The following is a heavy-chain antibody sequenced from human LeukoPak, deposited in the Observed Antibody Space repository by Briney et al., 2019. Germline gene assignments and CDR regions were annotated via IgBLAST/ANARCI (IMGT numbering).Heavy chain of an antibody. J-gene: IGHJ6*02. V-gene: IGHV6-1*01. CDR1: GDSVSSNSAA. CDR3: ARGSGSRVYYGMDV. CDR2: TCYRSKWYN. D-gene: IGHD6-19*01. Sequence: SQTLSLTCAISGDSVSSNSAAWNWIRQSPSRGLEWLGRTCYRSKWYNDYAVSVKSRITINPDTSKNQVSLQLNSVTPEDTAVYYCARGSGSRVYYGMDVWGQGTTVTVSS.